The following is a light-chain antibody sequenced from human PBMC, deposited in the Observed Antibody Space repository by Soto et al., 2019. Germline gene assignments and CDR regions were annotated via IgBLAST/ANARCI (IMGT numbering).Light chain of an antibody. J-gene: IGKJ2*01. Sequence: DIQMTQSPSSLSASVGDSVTITCRTSQTINNYLNWYRQKPGKVPEVLIYGASSLQRGVSSRFTGSASRTYFTLTISSLQPEDFATYYCQQVYDFPHTFGQGTKVEV. CDR1: QTINNY. V-gene: IGKV1-39*01. CDR3: QQVYDFPHT. CDR2: GAS.